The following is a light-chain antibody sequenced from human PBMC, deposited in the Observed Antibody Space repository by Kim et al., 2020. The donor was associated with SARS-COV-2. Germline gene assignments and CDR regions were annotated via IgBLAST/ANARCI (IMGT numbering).Light chain of an antibody. CDR3: ATWDDSLNGRV. CDR1: TPNTGRNT. Sequence: GQRVTIACSGDTPNTGRNTVNWYQQLPGTAPKLLIYSSNERPSGVPDRMSGFQSGTSASLAISGLQSEDEATYYCATWDDSLNGRVFGGGTQLTVL. J-gene: IGLJ3*02. V-gene: IGLV1-44*01. CDR2: SSN.